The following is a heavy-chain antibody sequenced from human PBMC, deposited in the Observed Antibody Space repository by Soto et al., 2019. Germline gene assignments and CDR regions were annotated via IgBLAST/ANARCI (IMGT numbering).Heavy chain of an antibody. CDR3: ARGTGDGYNKLDY. CDR1: GGTFSSYA. D-gene: IGHD2-8*02. J-gene: IGHJ4*02. Sequence: QVQLVQSGAEVKKPGSSVKVSCKASGGTFSSYAISWVRQAPGQGLEWMGGIIPIFGTANYAQKFQGRVTITADESTSAAYMELRSLISEDTGVYYCARGTGDGYNKLDYWGQGTLATVSS. V-gene: IGHV1-69*12. CDR2: IIPIFGTA.